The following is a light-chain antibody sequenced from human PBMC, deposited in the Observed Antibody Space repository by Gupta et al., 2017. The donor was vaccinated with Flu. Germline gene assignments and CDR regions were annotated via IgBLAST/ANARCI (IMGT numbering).Light chain of an antibody. CDR2: TNT. J-gene: IGLJ3*02. CDR1: SSDIGRNT. CDR3: ATWDDSLNGRGV. Sequence: SSDIGRNTVNWYQQLPGADPKLLIYTNTQRPSGVPDRFSGSKSGTSASLAISGLQSEDEADYYCATWDDSLNGRGVFCAGPKLTVL. V-gene: IGLV1-44*01.